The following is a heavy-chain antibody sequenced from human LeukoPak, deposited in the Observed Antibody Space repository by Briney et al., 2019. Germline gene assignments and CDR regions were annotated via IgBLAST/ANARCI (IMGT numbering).Heavy chain of an antibody. V-gene: IGHV1-69*06. Sequence: SVKVSCKASGGTFSSYAISWVRQAPGQGLEWMGGIIPIFGTANYAQKFQGRVMITADKSTSTAYMELSSLRSEDTAVYYCARDRGDYDILTGYYRDNWFDPWGQGTLVTVSS. CDR2: IIPIFGTA. CDR1: GGTFSSYA. CDR3: ARDRGDYDILTGYYRDNWFDP. J-gene: IGHJ5*02. D-gene: IGHD3-9*01.